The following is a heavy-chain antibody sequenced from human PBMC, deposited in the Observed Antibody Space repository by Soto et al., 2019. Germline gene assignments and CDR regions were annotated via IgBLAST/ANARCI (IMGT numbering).Heavy chain of an antibody. D-gene: IGHD6-13*01. Sequence: ASVKVSCKASGYTFTSYAMHWVRQAPGQRLEWMGWINAGNGNTKYSQKLQGRATMTTDTSTSTAYMELRSLRSDDTAVYYCARDFKRYSSPPGPLEYWGLGTLVTVSS. V-gene: IGHV1-3*01. CDR3: ARDFKRYSSPPGPLEY. CDR1: GYTFTSYA. J-gene: IGHJ4*02. CDR2: INAGNGNT.